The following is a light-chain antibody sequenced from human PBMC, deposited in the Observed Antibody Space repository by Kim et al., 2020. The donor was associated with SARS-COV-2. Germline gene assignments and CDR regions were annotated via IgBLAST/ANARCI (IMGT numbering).Light chain of an antibody. CDR1: SSDVGFFDF. V-gene: IGLV2-14*03. J-gene: IGLJ1*01. CDR2: HVI. Sequence: PSVTISCPGTSSDVGFFDFVSWYPHHPGKAPILIIYHVINRPSGVSNRFSGSKSGNTASLTISVLQAEDEADYYCSSYTSSTSYVFGAGTKVTVL. CDR3: SSYTSSTSYV.